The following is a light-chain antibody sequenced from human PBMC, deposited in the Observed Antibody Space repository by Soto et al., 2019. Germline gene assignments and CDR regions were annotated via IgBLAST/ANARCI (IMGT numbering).Light chain of an antibody. CDR1: QGVSSY. V-gene: IGKV3D-11*01. CDR2: DAS. Sequence: EIVLTQSPATLSLSPGERATLSCRASQGVSSYLAWYQQKPGQAPRLLIYDASNRATDIPARFSGSGPGTDFTLTISSLEPEDFAVYYCQQRSNWITFGQGTRLEIK. J-gene: IGKJ5*01. CDR3: QQRSNWIT.